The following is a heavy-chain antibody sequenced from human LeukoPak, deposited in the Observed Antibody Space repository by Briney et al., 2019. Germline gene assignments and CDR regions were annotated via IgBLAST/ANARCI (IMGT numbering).Heavy chain of an antibody. CDR2: IYYSGST. CDR3: ARPGIGSSSWYWFDP. D-gene: IGHD6-13*01. V-gene: IGHV4-39*01. Sequence: SETLSLTCTVSGGSISSSSYYWGWIRQPPGKGLEWIGSIYYSGSTYYNPSLKSRVTISVDTSKNQFSLKLSSVTAADTAVYYCARPGIGSSSWYWFDPWGQGTLVTVSS. J-gene: IGHJ5*02. CDR1: GGSISSSSYY.